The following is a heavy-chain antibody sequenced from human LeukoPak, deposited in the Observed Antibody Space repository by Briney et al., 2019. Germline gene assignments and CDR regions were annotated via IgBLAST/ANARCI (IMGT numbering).Heavy chain of an antibody. J-gene: IGHJ4*02. D-gene: IGHD3-9*01. CDR3: AKFYDISTGYFDC. Sequence: GGSLRLSCAASGFIFSRHQMDWARQAPGKGPEWVAYISEDGGYTTDYADSVKGRFTISRDNSKNTLYLQMNSLRAEDTAVYYCAKFYDISTGYFDCWGQGTLVTVSS. CDR1: GFIFSRHQ. V-gene: IGHV3-48*03. CDR2: ISEDGGYTT.